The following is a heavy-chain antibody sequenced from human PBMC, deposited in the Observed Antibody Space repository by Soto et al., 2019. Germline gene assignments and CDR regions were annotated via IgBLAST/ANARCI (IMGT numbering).Heavy chain of an antibody. Sequence: EVQLVESGGGLVQSGGSLRLSCAASGFTHNSYWMHWVRQAPGMGLVWVSRISPDGSGATYADSVKGRFTISRDDAKNTLYLQMNSLRVEDTAVYYCARGAVAGQVVALFDPWGQGTLVTVSS. D-gene: IGHD6-19*01. V-gene: IGHV3-74*03. CDR1: GFTHNSYW. J-gene: IGHJ5*02. CDR3: ARGAVAGQVVALFDP. CDR2: ISPDGSGA.